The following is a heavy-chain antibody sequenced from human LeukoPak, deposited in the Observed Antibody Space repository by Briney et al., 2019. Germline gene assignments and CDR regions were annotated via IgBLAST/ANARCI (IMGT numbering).Heavy chain of an antibody. D-gene: IGHD6-19*01. J-gene: IGHJ4*02. V-gene: IGHV4-38-2*02. CDR1: GYSISSGYY. Sequence: PSETLSLTCTVSGYSISSGYYWGWIRQPPGKGLEWIGSIYHSGSTYYNPSLKSRVTISVDTSKNQFSLKLSSVTAADTAVYYCAGRGGIAVADPDYWGQGTLVTVSS. CDR2: IYHSGST. CDR3: AGRGGIAVADPDY.